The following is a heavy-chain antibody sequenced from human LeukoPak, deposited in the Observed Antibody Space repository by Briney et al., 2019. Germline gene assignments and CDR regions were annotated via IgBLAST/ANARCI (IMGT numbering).Heavy chain of an antibody. V-gene: IGHV3-23*01. CDR2: ISGSGGST. CDR3: AKAPAGHSSGRFRTPLPEYFQH. Sequence: PGGSLRLSCAASGFTFSSYAMSWVRQAPGKGLEGVSAISGSGGSTYYADSVKGRFTISRDNSKNTLYLQMNSLRAEDTAVYYCAKAPAGHSSGRFRTPLPEYFQHWGQGTLVTVSS. CDR1: GFTFSSYA. D-gene: IGHD3-22*01. J-gene: IGHJ1*01.